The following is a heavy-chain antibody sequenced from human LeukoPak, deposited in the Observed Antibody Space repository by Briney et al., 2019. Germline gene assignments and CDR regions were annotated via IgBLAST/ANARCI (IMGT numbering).Heavy chain of an antibody. CDR2: IYYSGST. Sequence: SETLSLTCTVSGGSISSYYWSWIRQPPGKGLEWIGYIYYSGSTNYNPSLKSRVTISVDMSKNQFSLKLSSVTAADTAVYYCARALYDSSGFVDYWGQGTLVTVSS. J-gene: IGHJ4*02. CDR3: ARALYDSSGFVDY. V-gene: IGHV4-59*01. D-gene: IGHD3-22*01. CDR1: GGSISSYY.